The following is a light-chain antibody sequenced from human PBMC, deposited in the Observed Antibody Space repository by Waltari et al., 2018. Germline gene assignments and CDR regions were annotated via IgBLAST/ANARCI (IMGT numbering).Light chain of an antibody. CDR3: QSAGSSVTSVL. Sequence: SYELTQPPSVSVSPGQTARITCSGDALPKQYGYWYQQKSGQAPVLVIYKDRERPSGIPERFSCSSSGTTVTLAISGVQSEDEADYYCQSAGSSVTSVLFGGGTKLTVL. CDR2: KDR. CDR1: ALPKQY. V-gene: IGLV3-25*03. J-gene: IGLJ2*01.